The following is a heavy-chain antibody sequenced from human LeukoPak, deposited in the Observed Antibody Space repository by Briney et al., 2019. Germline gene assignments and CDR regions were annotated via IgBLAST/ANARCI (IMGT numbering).Heavy chain of an antibody. CDR1: GYTFINYD. V-gene: IGHV1-18*01. J-gene: IGHJ3*02. CDR2: ISAYSGNT. Sequence: ASVNVSCKASGYTFINYDITWVRQAPGQGLEWMGWISAYSGNTNYAQNLQGRVTMTTDTSTSTVCLELRSLRSDDTAVYYCARPRSLMTRDAFDIWGQGTMVTVSS. CDR3: ARPRSLMTRDAFDI. D-gene: IGHD3-16*01.